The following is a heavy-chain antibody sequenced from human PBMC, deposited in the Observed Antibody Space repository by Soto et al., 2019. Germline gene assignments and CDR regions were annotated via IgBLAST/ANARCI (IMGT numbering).Heavy chain of an antibody. D-gene: IGHD5-12*01. V-gene: IGHV1-69*12. CDR3: VRVVAIPGYPDN. Sequence: QVQLVQSVAEVRQPASSVKVSCKTSGGTFSSYAISWVRQDPGQGLEWMGGIVPIVDTSTYAQKFQGRVTITADESTRTGYMELSSLRSDDTAIYYCVRVVAIPGYPDNWGQGTLFTVSS. CDR1: GGTFSSYA. J-gene: IGHJ4*02. CDR2: IVPIVDTS.